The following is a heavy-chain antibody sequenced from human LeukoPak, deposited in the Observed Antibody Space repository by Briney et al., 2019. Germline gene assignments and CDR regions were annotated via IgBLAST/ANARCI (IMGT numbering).Heavy chain of an antibody. CDR2: INSDGRTA. J-gene: IGHJ4*02. CDR3: AMIKEG. CDR1: GFTFSNNW. D-gene: IGHD3-22*01. V-gene: IGHV3-74*01. Sequence: GGSLRLSCAASGFTFSNNWMHWVRQAPGKGLVWVSRINSDGRTATYADSVKGRFTISRDNAKNTLYLQMNSLRAEDTAVYYCAMIKEGWGQGTLVTVSS.